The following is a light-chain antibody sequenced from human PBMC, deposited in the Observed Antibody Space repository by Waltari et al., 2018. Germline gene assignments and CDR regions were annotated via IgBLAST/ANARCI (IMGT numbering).Light chain of an antibody. CDR2: DFS. V-gene: IGLV2-14*01. CDR3: SSQSSNDVVL. Sequence: QSALTQPASVSGSPGQSAPLSHDGTSNHDGGYNCIPWYQEHPGQAPRVIIYDFSDRPSGVSDRFSGSKSGNTASLTISGLQAEDEADYYCSSQSSNDVVLFGGGTKLTVL. J-gene: IGLJ2*01. CDR1: SNHDGGYNC.